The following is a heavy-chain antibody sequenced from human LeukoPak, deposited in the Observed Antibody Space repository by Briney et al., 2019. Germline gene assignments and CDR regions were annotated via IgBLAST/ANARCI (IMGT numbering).Heavy chain of an antibody. J-gene: IGHJ5*02. V-gene: IGHV4-61*02. D-gene: IGHD6-13*01. CDR2: IYTNGST. Sequence: SETLSLTCTVSGGSISSGSYYWSWIRQPAGKGLEWIGRIYTNGSTNYNPSLKSRVTISVDTSKNQFSLKLTSVTAADTAVYYCARVLAAAGNNWFDPWGQGTLVTVSS. CDR3: ARVLAAAGNNWFDP. CDR1: GGSISSGSYY.